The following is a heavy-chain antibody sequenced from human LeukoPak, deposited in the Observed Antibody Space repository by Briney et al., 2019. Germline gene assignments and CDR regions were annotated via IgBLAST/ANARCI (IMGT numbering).Heavy chain of an antibody. V-gene: IGHV3-23*01. CDR1: GFTFSSYA. Sequence: GGSLRLSCAAPGFTFSSYAMSWVRQAPGKGLEWVSAISGSGGSTYYADSVKGRFTISRDNSKNTLYLQMNSLRAEDTAVYYCAKDSRTGIAVAGRYPFDYWGQGTLVTVSS. CDR2: ISGSGGST. CDR3: AKDSRTGIAVAGRYPFDY. J-gene: IGHJ4*02. D-gene: IGHD6-19*01.